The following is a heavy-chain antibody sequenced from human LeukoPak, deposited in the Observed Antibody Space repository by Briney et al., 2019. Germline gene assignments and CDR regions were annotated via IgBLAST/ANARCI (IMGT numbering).Heavy chain of an antibody. V-gene: IGHV3-30-3*01. CDR3: ASSGSLDY. CDR1: GFTFSSYA. J-gene: IGHJ4*02. CDR2: ISYDGSNK. D-gene: IGHD1-26*01. Sequence: GGSLRLSCAASGFTFSSYAMHWVRQAPGKGLEWVAVISYDGSNKYYAGSVKGRFTISRDNSKNTLYLQMNSLRAEDTAVYYCASSGSLDYWGQGTLVTVSS.